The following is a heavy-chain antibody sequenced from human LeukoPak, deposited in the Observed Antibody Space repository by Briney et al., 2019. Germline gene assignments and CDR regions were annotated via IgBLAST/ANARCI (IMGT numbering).Heavy chain of an antibody. V-gene: IGHV4-34*01. Sequence: SETLSLTCAVYGGSFSGYYWSWIRQPPGKGLEWIGEINHSGSTNYNPSLKSRVTISVDTSKNRFSLKLSSVTAADTAVYYCARGRRRSDYWGQETLVTVSS. CDR3: ARGRRRSDY. J-gene: IGHJ4*02. CDR1: GGSFSGYY. CDR2: INHSGST.